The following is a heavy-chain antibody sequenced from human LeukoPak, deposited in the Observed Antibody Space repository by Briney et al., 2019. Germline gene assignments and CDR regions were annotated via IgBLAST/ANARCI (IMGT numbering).Heavy chain of an antibody. Sequence: SETLSLTCTVSGGSISSSSYYWGWIRQPSGKGLEWIGSFYYGGNTYYNPSLKSRVTISVDTSKNQFSLKLSSVTAADTAVYYCARRRRERWNWFDPWGQGTLVTVSS. V-gene: IGHV4-39*07. D-gene: IGHD1-1*01. CDR1: GGSISSSSYY. CDR3: ARRRRERWNWFDP. J-gene: IGHJ5*02. CDR2: FYYGGNT.